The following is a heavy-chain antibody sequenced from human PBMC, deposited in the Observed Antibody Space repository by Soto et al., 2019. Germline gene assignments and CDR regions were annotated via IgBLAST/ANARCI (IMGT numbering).Heavy chain of an antibody. Sequence: QVQLVQSGAEVKKPGSSVKVSCKASGGTFSSYAISWVRQAPGQGLEWMGGIISIFGTANYAQKFQGRVTITADESTSTAYMEQSSLRSEDTAVYYCARVIGTRGYSYGDPDFYGMDVWGQGTTVTVSS. V-gene: IGHV1-69*01. CDR1: GGTFSSYA. CDR2: IISIFGTA. D-gene: IGHD5-18*01. J-gene: IGHJ6*02. CDR3: ARVIGTRGYSYGDPDFYGMDV.